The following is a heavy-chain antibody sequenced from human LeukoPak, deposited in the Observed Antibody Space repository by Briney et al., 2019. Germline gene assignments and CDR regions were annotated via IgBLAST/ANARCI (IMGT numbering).Heavy chain of an antibody. CDR3: ARGLTGYSSGWYWNY. V-gene: IGHV1-2*02. CDR1: GDTFTGYY. J-gene: IGHJ4*02. D-gene: IGHD6-19*01. CDR2: INPNSGGT. Sequence: GASVKVSCKASGDTFTGYYMHWVRQAPGQGLEWMGWINPNSGGTNYAQKFQGRVTMTRDTSISTAYMELSRLRSDDTAVYYCARGLTGYSSGWYWNYWGQGTLVTVSS.